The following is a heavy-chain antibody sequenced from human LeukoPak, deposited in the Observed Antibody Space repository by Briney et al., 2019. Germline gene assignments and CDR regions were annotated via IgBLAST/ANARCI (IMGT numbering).Heavy chain of an antibody. V-gene: IGHV4-39*01. Sequence: SETLSLTCTVSGGSISSSSYYWGWIRQPPGQGLEWIGSIYYSGSTYYNPSLKSRVTISVDTSKNQFSLKLSSVTAADTAVYCCAGFVYSGSSDYWGQGTLVTVSS. CDR1: GGSISSSSYY. CDR3: AGFVYSGSSDY. CDR2: IYYSGST. J-gene: IGHJ4*02. D-gene: IGHD1-26*01.